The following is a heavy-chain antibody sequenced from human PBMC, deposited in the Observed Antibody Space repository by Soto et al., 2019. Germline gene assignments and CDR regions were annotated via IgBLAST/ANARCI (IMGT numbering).Heavy chain of an antibody. CDR2: MSSVNSNI. Sequence: GGSLRLSCAAAGFTFSNYGMNWVRQAPGKGPKWVSYMSSVNSNIKYAKSVKGRFTISRDNDKKSLYLRMNGLRDEDTAVYYCVRGGADRPDYWAQGPLLT. CDR3: VRGGADRPDY. J-gene: IGHJ4*02. CDR1: GFTFSNYG. V-gene: IGHV3-48*02. D-gene: IGHD6-6*01.